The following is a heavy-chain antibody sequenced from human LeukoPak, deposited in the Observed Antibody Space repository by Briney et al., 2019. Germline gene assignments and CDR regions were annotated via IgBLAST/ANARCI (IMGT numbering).Heavy chain of an antibody. CDR2: INPNSGGT. J-gene: IGHJ5*02. Sequence: ASVKVSCKASGYTFTGYYMHWVRQAPGQGLEWMGWINPNSGGTNYAQKFQGRVTMTRDTSISTAYMELSGLRSDDTAVYYCARANMVRGVGLFFDRNWFDPWGQGTLVTVSS. CDR3: ARANMVRGVGLFFDRNWFDP. V-gene: IGHV1-2*02. CDR1: GYTFTGYY. D-gene: IGHD3-10*01.